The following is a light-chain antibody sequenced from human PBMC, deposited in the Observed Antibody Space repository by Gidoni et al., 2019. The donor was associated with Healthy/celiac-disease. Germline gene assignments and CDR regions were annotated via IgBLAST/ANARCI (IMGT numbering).Light chain of an antibody. Sequence: DVVMTQSPLSLPVTLGQPASISCRSSQSLVSSDGSSFLNWFQQRPGQSPRRLIYKVSNRDSGVPDRFSGSGSGTDFTLKISRVEAEDVGIYYCMQGTHWPSSFXHXTRLEIK. CDR1: QSLVSSDGSSF. CDR2: KVS. CDR3: MQGTHWPSS. V-gene: IGKV2-30*01. J-gene: IGKJ2*03.